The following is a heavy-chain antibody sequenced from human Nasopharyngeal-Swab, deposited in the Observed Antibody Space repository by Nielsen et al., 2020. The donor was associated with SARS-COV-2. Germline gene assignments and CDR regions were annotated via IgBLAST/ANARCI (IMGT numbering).Heavy chain of an antibody. CDR2: ISYDGSNK. Sequence: GESLKISCAASGFTFSSNAMNWVRQAPGKGLEWVAVISYDGSNKYYADSVKGRFTISRDNSKNTLYLQMNSLRAEDTAVYYCARGGPDYGDYDGFDPWGQGTLVTVSS. V-gene: IGHV3-30-3*01. J-gene: IGHJ5*02. CDR1: GFTFSSNA. CDR3: ARGGPDYGDYDGFDP. D-gene: IGHD4-17*01.